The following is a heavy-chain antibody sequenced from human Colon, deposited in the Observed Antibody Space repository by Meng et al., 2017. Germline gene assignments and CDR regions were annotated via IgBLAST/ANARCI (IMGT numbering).Heavy chain of an antibody. D-gene: IGHD7-27*01. CDR1: GASIIGLNW. V-gene: IGHV4-4*02. J-gene: IGHJ4*02. CDR3: ARGTGDIRVGFDY. Sequence: VHRQESGQGLLKPSGTLSTTCTVSGASIIGLNWWTWVRQTPGKGLEWIGEIHHSGRTNSMPSLKSRVTLSLDKSKNQFSLSMTSVTAADTAVYYCARGTGDIRVGFDYWGQGTLVTVSS. CDR2: IHHSGRT.